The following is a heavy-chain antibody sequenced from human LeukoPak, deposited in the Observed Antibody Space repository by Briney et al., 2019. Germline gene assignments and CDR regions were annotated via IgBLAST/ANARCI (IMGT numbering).Heavy chain of an antibody. Sequence: ASVKVSCKASGGTFSSYAISWVRQAPGQGLEWMGRIIPILGTANYAQKFQGRVTITADKSTSTAHMELSSLRSEDTAVYYCARGSSGIDYWGEGTLVTVSS. CDR3: ARGSSGIDY. CDR1: GGTFSSYA. V-gene: IGHV1-69*04. D-gene: IGHD1-14*01. J-gene: IGHJ4*02. CDR2: IIPILGTA.